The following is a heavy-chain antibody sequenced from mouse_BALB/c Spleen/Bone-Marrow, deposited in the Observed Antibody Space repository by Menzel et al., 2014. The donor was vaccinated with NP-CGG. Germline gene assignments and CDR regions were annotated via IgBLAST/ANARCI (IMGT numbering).Heavy chain of an antibody. Sequence: QVQLKQSGSVLVRPGASVKLSCKASGYTFTSSWMHWAKQRPGQGLEWIGEIHPNSGNTNYNEKFKGKATLTVDTSSSTAYVDLCSLTSEDSAVYYCARSTTATYFDVWGAGTTVTVSS. J-gene: IGHJ1*01. CDR3: ARSTTATYFDV. D-gene: IGHD1-2*01. CDR1: GYTFTSSW. V-gene: IGHV1S130*01. CDR2: IHPNSGNT.